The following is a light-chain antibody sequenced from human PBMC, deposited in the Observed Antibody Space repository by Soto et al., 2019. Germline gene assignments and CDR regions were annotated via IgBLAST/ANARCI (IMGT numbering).Light chain of an antibody. CDR1: SSDSGAYKY. Sequence: QSALTQPASVSGSPGQSITISCTGISSDSGAYKYVSWYQQSPGKVPKVIIYDVNNRPSGVSNRFSASKSGNMASLTISGLQAEDEAHYYCSSYTVSSTQFVFGTGTKVTVL. J-gene: IGLJ1*01. CDR2: DVN. CDR3: SSYTVSSTQFV. V-gene: IGLV2-14*01.